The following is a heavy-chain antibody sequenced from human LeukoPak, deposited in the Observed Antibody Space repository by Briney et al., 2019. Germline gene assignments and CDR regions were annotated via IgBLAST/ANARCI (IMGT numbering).Heavy chain of an antibody. Sequence: PGGSLRLSCAASGFAFSSYAMHWVRQAPGKGLEWVAVISYDGSNKYYADSVKGRFTISRDNSKNTLYLQMNSLRAEDTAVYYCARDPRRVGATTIFDYWGQGTLVTVSS. D-gene: IGHD1-26*01. CDR2: ISYDGSNK. J-gene: IGHJ4*02. V-gene: IGHV3-30-3*01. CDR1: GFAFSSYA. CDR3: ARDPRRVGATTIFDY.